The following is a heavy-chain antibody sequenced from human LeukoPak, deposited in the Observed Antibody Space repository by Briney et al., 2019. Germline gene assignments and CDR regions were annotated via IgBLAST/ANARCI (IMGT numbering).Heavy chain of an antibody. V-gene: IGHV4-59*01. D-gene: IGHD3-10*01. J-gene: IGHJ5*02. CDR3: ARSYSSGSYYSPFDP. Sequence: PSETLSLTCTVSGGSISSFYWSWIRQPPGKGLEWIGYIYYKGNTNYSPSLTSRVTISLDTSKNQFSLKLSSLTAADTAVYYRARSYSSGSYYSPFDPWGQGTLVTVSS. CDR2: IYYKGNT. CDR1: GGSISSFY.